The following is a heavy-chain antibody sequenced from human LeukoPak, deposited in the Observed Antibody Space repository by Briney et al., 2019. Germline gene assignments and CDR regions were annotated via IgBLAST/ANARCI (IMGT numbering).Heavy chain of an antibody. D-gene: IGHD1-26*01. CDR1: GFTFSNAW. CDR3: ARAREVRFDY. J-gene: IGHJ4*02. CDR2: IKSKTDGGTT. Sequence: GGSLRLSCAASGFTFSNAWMSWVRQAPGKGLEWVGRIKSKTDGGTTDYAAPVKGRFTISRDDSKNTLYLQMNSLRAEDTAVYYCARAREVRFDYWGQGTLVTVSS. V-gene: IGHV3-15*01.